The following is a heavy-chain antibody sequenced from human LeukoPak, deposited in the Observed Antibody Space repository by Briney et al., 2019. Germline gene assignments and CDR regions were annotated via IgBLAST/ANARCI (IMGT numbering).Heavy chain of an antibody. CDR1: GGTFSSYA. J-gene: IGHJ5*02. CDR2: IIPIFGTA. Sequence: GASVKVSCKASGGTFSSYAISWVRQAPGQGLEWMGGIIPIFGTANYAQKFQGRVTITADESTSTAYMELSSLRSEDTAVYYCARSGGPSIVGARLGWFDPWGQGTLVTVSS. D-gene: IGHD1-26*01. V-gene: IGHV1-69*13. CDR3: ARSGGPSIVGARLGWFDP.